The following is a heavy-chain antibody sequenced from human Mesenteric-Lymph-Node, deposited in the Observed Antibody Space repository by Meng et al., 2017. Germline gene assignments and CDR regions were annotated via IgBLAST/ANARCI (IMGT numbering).Heavy chain of an antibody. CDR2: IFSNDEK. D-gene: IGHD3-22*01. Sequence: LVKPTETLTLTCTVSGFSLSNARMGVSWIRQPPGKALEWLAHIFSNDEKSYSTSLKSRLTISKDTSKSQVVLTMTNMDPVDTATYYCAHGTYYYDSSGYEIYYFDYWGQGTLVTVSS. J-gene: IGHJ4*02. CDR3: AHGTYYYDSSGYEIYYFDY. CDR1: GFSLSNARMG. V-gene: IGHV2-26*01.